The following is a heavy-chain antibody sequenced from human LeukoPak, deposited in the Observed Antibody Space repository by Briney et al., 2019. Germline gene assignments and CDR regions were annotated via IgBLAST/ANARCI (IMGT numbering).Heavy chain of an antibody. Sequence: VASVKASCKASGYTFTSYDINWVRQATGQGLEWMGWMNPNSGNTGYAQKFQGRVTMTRNTSISTAYMELSSLRSEDTAVYYCARGPPNRYYGSGSYYYYMDVWGKGTTVTISS. CDR3: ARGPPNRYYGSGSYYYYMDV. J-gene: IGHJ6*03. CDR1: GYTFTSYD. CDR2: MNPNSGNT. V-gene: IGHV1-8*01. D-gene: IGHD3-10*01.